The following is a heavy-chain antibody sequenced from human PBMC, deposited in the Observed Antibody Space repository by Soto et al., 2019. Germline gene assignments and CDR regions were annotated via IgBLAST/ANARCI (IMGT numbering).Heavy chain of an antibody. J-gene: IGHJ4*02. CDR2: IYFDGITT. D-gene: IGHD1-26*01. Sequence: HPGGSLRLSCTASGFTFNTHWMHWVRQAPGKGLVWVSRIYFDGITTNYADSVKGRLTVSRDNAKNTVYLHVYTLRDEDTAVYYCARGGAMGVDYWGQGXLVTVYS. CDR3: ARGGAMGVDY. V-gene: IGHV3-74*01. CDR1: GFTFNTHW.